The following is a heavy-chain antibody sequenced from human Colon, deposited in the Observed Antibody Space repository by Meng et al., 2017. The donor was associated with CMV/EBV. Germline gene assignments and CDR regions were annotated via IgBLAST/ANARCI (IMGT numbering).Heavy chain of an antibody. CDR2: IKEDGGVK. CDR3: ARIGYSSSSVDY. J-gene: IGHJ4*02. CDR1: GFTFSNAW. V-gene: IGHV3-7*01. Sequence: GESLKISCAASGFTFSNAWMSWVRQAPGKGLEWVANIKEDGGVKYYVDSVKGRFTVSRDNAKNSVFLQMNSLRAEDTAVYYCARIGYSSSSVDYWGQGTQVTVSS. D-gene: IGHD6-6*01.